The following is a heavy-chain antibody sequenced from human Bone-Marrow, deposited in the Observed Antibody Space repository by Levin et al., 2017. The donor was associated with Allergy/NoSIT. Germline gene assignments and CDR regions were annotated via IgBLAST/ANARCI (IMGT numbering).Heavy chain of an antibody. CDR3: ARGIIGDVRVAHKEAFDI. CDR1: GPILSDYA. CDR2: ISSSGSDM. D-gene: IGHD2-8*02. V-gene: IGHV3-21*01. Sequence: GGFLRLSCVASGPILSDYAMNWVRQAPGKGLEWVSSISSSGSDMYYVDSVKGRFTISRDNAKNSLTLQMNSLRAEDTAVYYCARGIIGDVRVAHKEAFDIWGQGTMVSVSS. J-gene: IGHJ3*02.